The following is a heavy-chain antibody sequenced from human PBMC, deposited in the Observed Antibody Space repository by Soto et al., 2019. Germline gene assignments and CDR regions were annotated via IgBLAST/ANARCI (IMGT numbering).Heavy chain of an antibody. CDR2: TYYRSNWRH. D-gene: IGHD6-19*01. J-gene: IGHJ4*02. V-gene: IGHV6-1*01. CDR1: GDSVSSNTAA. Sequence: PSQTLSLTCAISGDSVSSNTAAWNWIRSSPSRGLEWLGRTYYRSNWRHDYAVSVKSRITVNPDTSKNPFSLQVNSVTPDDTAVYYCERGVAGSGFDLWGQGTMVTVYS. CDR3: ERGVAGSGFDL.